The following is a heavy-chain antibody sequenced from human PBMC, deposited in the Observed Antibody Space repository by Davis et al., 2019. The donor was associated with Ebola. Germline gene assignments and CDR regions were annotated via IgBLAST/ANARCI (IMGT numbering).Heavy chain of an antibody. CDR2: ISGSGGST. CDR3: ARELGAFDI. J-gene: IGHJ3*02. V-gene: IGHV3-23*01. Sequence: GESLKISCAASGSTFSSYAMSWVRQAPGKGLEWVSAISGSGGSTYYADSVKGRFTISRDNSKNTLYLQMNSLRAEDTAVYYCARELGAFDIWGQGTMVTVSS. D-gene: IGHD7-27*01. CDR1: GSTFSSYA.